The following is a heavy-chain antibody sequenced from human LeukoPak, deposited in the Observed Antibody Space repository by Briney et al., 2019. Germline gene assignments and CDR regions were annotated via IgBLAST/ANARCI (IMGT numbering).Heavy chain of an antibody. CDR2: IYSSGST. Sequence: SETPSLTCTVSGGSISNYYWSWIRQPPGKGLEWIGYIYSSGSTNYNPSLKSRVTISVDPSKNQFSLKLSSVTAADTAVYYCARRTYSSSWYFDYWGQGTLSPSPQ. CDR1: GGSISNYY. V-gene: IGHV4-59*08. D-gene: IGHD6-13*01. CDR3: ARRTYSSSWYFDY. J-gene: IGHJ4*02.